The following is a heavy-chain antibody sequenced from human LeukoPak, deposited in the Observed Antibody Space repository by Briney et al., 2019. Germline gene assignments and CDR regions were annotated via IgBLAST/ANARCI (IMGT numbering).Heavy chain of an antibody. CDR1: GFTFSSYA. D-gene: IGHD3-9*01. Sequence: GGSLRLSCAASGFTFSSYAMSWVRQAPRKGLEWVSAISGSGGSTYYADSVKGRFTISRDNSKNTLYLQMNSLRAEDTAVYYCAKDAHDDILTGYHFDYWGQGTLVTVSS. J-gene: IGHJ4*02. CDR3: AKDAHDDILTGYHFDY. V-gene: IGHV3-23*01. CDR2: ISGSGGST.